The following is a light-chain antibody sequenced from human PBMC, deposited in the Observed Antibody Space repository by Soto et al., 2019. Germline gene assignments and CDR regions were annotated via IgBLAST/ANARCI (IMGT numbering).Light chain of an antibody. V-gene: IGKV3-15*01. Sequence: EILMTQSPATLSVSPGERVILSCRASQSVGSTLAWYQQKPGQAPRLLIRGAATRATGVPARFSGSGSGPEFTLTVSSLQSEDFAVYYCQQYSNSLTLGGWTTLEI. CDR2: GAA. CDR1: QSVGST. CDR3: QQYSNSLT. J-gene: IGKJ1*01.